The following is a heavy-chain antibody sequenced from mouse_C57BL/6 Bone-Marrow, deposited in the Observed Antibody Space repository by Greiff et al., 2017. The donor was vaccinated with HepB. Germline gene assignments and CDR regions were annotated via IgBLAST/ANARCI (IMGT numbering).Heavy chain of an antibody. D-gene: IGHD3-3*01. J-gene: IGHJ3*01. CDR1: GFNIKDDY. CDR3: TTGWAWCAY. Sequence: EVQLQQSGAELVRPGASVKLSCTASGFNIKDDYMHWVKQRPEQGLEWIGWIDPENGDTEYASKFQGKATITADTSSNTAYLQLSSLTSEDTAVYYCTTGWAWCAYWGQGTLVTVSA. V-gene: IGHV14-4*01. CDR2: IDPENGDT.